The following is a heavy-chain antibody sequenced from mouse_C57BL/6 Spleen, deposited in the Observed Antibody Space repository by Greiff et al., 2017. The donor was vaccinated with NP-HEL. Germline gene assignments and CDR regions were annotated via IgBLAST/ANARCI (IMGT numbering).Heavy chain of an antibody. V-gene: IGHV1-7*01. CDR2: INPSSGYT. CDR3: ARGAVVEENYAMDY. J-gene: IGHJ4*01. Sequence: VQLQQSGAELAKPGASVKLSCKASGYTFTSYWMHWVKQRPGQGLEWIGYINPSSGYTKYNQKFKDKATLTADKSSSTAYMQLRSLTYEDSEVYYCARGAVVEENYAMDYWGQGTSVTVSS. CDR1: GYTFTSYW. D-gene: IGHD1-1*01.